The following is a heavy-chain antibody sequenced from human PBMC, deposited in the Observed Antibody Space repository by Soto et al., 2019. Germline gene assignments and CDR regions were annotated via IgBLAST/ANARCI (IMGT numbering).Heavy chain of an antibody. CDR3: ARDFAVCSGGGCYYNFDY. V-gene: IGHV1-46*03. D-gene: IGHD2-15*01. CDR1: GYTFTSYY. CDR2: INPSGGST. J-gene: IGHJ4*02. Sequence: GASVKVSCKASGYTFTSYYIHWVRQAPGQGLEWMGIINPSGGSTTYAQKIQGRVTMTRDTSTSTVYMGLSSLRSEDTAVYYCARDFAVCSGGGCYYNFDYWGQGTLVSVSS.